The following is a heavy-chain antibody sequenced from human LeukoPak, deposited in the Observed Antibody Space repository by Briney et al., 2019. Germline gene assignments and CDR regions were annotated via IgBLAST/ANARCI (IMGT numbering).Heavy chain of an antibody. V-gene: IGHV4-39*01. CDR1: GDSINRNNYY. CDR2: IYYSGST. Sequence: SETLSLTCTVSGDSINRNNYYWGWIRQPPGKGLEWIGSIYYSGSTYYNPSLKSRVTISVDTSKNQFSLKLSSVTAADTAVYYCARWQTDYYDSSGYFFDYWGQGTLVTVSS. CDR3: ARWQTDYYDSSGYFFDY. D-gene: IGHD3-22*01. J-gene: IGHJ4*02.